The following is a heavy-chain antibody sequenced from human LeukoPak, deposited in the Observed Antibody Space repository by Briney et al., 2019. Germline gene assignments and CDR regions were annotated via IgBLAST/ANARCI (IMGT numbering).Heavy chain of an antibody. CDR1: GFTFSSYA. V-gene: IGHV3-66*01. CDR3: ARDRGGVGTFDI. Sequence: GGSLRLSCAASGFTFSSYALSWVRQAPEKGLEWVSVLYTGGTTFYAGPVRGRFTISRDDSKNTLYLQVNSLRAEDTAVYFCARDRGGVGTFDIWGHGTMVTVSS. J-gene: IGHJ3*02. D-gene: IGHD1-14*01. CDR2: LYTGGTT.